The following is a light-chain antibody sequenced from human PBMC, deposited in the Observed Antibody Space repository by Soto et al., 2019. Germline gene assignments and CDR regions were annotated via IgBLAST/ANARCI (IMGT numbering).Light chain of an antibody. Sequence: QSVLTQPPSASGSPGQSVTISCTGTSSDVGGYDYVSWYQQHPGKAPKLMIYEVTIRPSGVSDRFSGSKSGNTASLTVSGLQAEDEADYYCGTWDSSLSVYVFGTGTKVTVL. CDR3: GTWDSSLSVYV. V-gene: IGLV2-8*01. CDR1: SSDVGGYDY. J-gene: IGLJ1*01. CDR2: EVT.